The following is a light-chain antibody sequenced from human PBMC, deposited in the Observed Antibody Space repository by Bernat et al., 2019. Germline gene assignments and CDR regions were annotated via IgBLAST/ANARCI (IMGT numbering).Light chain of an antibody. V-gene: IGKV2-24*01. CDR2: EIS. CDR1: QSPVHSDGSIS. Sequence: DIVMTQTPLSSPVTLGQPASISCRSSQSPVHSDGSISLSWLQQRPGQPPRLLIYEISKRFSGVPDRFSGSGAGTDFTLKISRVEAEDVGVYYCLQTTQFPWTFGQGTKVEIK. CDR3: LQTTQFPWT. J-gene: IGKJ1*01.